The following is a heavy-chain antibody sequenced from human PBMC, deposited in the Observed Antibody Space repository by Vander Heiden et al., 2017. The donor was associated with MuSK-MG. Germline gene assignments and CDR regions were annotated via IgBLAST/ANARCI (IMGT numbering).Heavy chain of an antibody. CDR2: ISSSSSYI. V-gene: IGHV3-21*01. J-gene: IGHJ3*02. Sequence: EVQLVESGGGLVKPGGSLRLSCAASGFTFSGYRMNWVRQAPGKGLEWVSSISSSSSYIYYADSVKGRFTISRDNAKNSLYLQMNSLRAEDTAVYYCARAHTAMVEADAFDIWGQGTMVTVSS. CDR1: GFTFSGYR. CDR3: ARAHTAMVEADAFDI. D-gene: IGHD5-18*01.